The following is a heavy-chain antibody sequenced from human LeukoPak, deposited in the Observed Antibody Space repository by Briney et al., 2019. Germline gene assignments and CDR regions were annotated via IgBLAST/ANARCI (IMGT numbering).Heavy chain of an antibody. CDR2: INQGGSAE. V-gene: IGHV3-7*01. D-gene: IGHD5-12*01. J-gene: IGHJ4*02. CDR1: GFTFRNYW. Sequence: GGSLRLSCAASGFTFRNYWITWVRQAPGKGLEWVANINQGGSAEYYMDSVRARFTISRDNAKNSLSLQMNMLRAEDTDVYDCVRDGGVCGYDLHDYWREGSLVTVSS. CDR3: VRDGGVCGYDLHDY.